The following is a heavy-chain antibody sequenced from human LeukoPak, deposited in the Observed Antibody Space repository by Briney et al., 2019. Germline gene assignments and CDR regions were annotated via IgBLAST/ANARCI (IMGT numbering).Heavy chain of an antibody. CDR1: GFTFSSYG. Sequence: AGGSLRLSCAASGFTFSSYGMHWVRQAPGKGLEWVAVISYDGSNKYYADSVKGRFTISRDNSKNTLYLQMNSPRAEDTAVYYCAKSGYSSSRFFDYWGQGTLVTVSS. CDR2: ISYDGSNK. CDR3: AKSGYSSSRFFDY. D-gene: IGHD6-13*01. J-gene: IGHJ4*02. V-gene: IGHV3-30*18.